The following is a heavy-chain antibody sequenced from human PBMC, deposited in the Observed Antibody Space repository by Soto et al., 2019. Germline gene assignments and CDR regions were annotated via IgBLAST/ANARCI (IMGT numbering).Heavy chain of an antibody. CDR3: ARSVSGTYYFDY. D-gene: IGHD6-13*01. CDR1: GFTFSSYA. CDR2: ISYDGSNK. J-gene: IGHJ4*02. V-gene: IGHV3-30-3*01. Sequence: QVQLVESGGGVVQPGRSLRLSCAASGFTFSSYAMHWVRQAPGKGLEWVAVISYDGSNKYYADSVKGRFTISRDNSKNTLYLQMNSLRAEDTAVYYCARSVSGTYYFDYWGQGTLFTVSS.